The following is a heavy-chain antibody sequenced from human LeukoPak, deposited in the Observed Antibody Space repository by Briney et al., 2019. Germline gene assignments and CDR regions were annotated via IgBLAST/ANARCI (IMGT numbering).Heavy chain of an antibody. CDR2: IYYSGST. CDR1: GGSISSSGYY. D-gene: IGHD3-10*01. CDR3: ARHRGSIGFHYYGSGKRTDDAFDI. V-gene: IGHV4-39*01. J-gene: IGHJ3*02. Sequence: SETLSLTCTVSGGSISSSGYYWGWIRQPPGKGLEWIGSIYYSGSTYYNPSLKSRVTISVDTSKNQFSLKLSSVTAADTAVYYCARHRGSIGFHYYGSGKRTDDAFDIWGQGTMVTVSS.